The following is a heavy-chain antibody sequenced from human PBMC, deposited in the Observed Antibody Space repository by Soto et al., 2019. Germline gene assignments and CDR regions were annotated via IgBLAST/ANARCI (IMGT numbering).Heavy chain of an antibody. Sequence: QVQLVQSGAEMKKPGASVTVSCKASGYSFTGYYLHWVRQAPGQGLEWLGWINPNSGATNHAQKFQGRVTMSRDRSITTAYMDLNRLTSDDTAVYYCASDSVSTIGDFDNWGQGTLVTVSS. CDR3: ASDSVSTIGDFDN. V-gene: IGHV1-2*02. D-gene: IGHD5-12*01. J-gene: IGHJ4*02. CDR1: GYSFTGYY. CDR2: INPNSGAT.